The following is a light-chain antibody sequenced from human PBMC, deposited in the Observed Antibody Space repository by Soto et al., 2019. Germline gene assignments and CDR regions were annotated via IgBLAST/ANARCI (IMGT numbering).Light chain of an antibody. CDR2: AAS. J-gene: IGKJ1*01. CDR1: QGISNY. Sequence: DIQMTQSPSSLSASVGDRVTITCRASQGISNYLAWYQQKPGKVPKLLIYAASTLQSGDPSRFSGSGSGTDFTLTISSLQPEDVATDSCQKYNSAQWTFGQGTKVEIK. CDR3: QKYNSAQWT. V-gene: IGKV1-27*01.